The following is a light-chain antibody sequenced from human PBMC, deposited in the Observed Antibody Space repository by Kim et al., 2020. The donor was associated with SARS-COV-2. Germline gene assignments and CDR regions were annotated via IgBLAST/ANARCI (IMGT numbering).Light chain of an antibody. CDR1: SRRSYY. Sequence: VALGETDRIKRQGDSRRSYYATSYQQKPGQAPILVIYGKNNRPSGIPDRFSGSGSGNTASLTITGTQAGDEADYYCNSRDSNDNVVFGGGTQRTVL. V-gene: IGLV3-19*01. CDR3: NSRDSNDNVV. CDR2: GKN. J-gene: IGLJ2*01.